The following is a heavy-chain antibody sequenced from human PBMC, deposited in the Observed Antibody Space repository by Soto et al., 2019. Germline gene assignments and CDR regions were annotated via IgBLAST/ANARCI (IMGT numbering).Heavy chain of an antibody. CDR1: GFSVSSTY. V-gene: IGHV3-53*02. J-gene: IGHJ4*02. CDR3: ARHPPTNSWPAALDY. D-gene: IGHD2-15*01. Sequence: EVQLVETGGGLIQPGGSLTLSCAASGFSVSSTYMSWVRQAPGKGLQWVSVLYVGGTTYYANSVKGRFTISRDNSRNTLYLHLDSPTTEDTAVYYCARHPPTNSWPAALDYWGQGALVTVSS. CDR2: LYVGGTT.